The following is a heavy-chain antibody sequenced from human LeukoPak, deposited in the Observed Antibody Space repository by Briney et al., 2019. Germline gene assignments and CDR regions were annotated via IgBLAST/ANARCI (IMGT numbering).Heavy chain of an antibody. D-gene: IGHD3-10*01. CDR1: GGSFSGYY. J-gene: IGHJ4*02. Sequence: PSETLSLTCAVYGGSFSGYYWSWIRQPPGKGLEWIGEINHSGSTNYNPSLKSRVTISVDTSKNQFSLKLSSVTAADTAVYYCARGQMVRGVHFYYWGQGTLVTVSS. CDR2: INHSGST. CDR3: ARGQMVRGVHFYY. V-gene: IGHV4-34*01.